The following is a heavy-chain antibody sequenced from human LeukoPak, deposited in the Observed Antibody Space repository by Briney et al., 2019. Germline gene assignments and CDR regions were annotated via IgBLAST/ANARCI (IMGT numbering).Heavy chain of an antibody. D-gene: IGHD3-16*01. CDR1: GGSISSGSYY. Sequence: SETLSLTCTVSGGSISSGSYYWSWIRQPAGKGLEWIGRIYTSGSTNYNPSLKSRVTMSVDTSKNQFSLKLSSVTAADTAVYYCARDFVTFHEDYYYYYMDVWGKGTTVTISS. J-gene: IGHJ6*03. V-gene: IGHV4-61*02. CDR2: IYTSGST. CDR3: ARDFVTFHEDYYYYYMDV.